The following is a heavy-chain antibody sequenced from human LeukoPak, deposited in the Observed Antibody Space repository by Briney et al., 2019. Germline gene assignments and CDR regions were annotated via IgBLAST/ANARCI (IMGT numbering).Heavy chain of an antibody. V-gene: IGHV3-23*01. Sequence: PGGSLRLSCAASGFTFSSYAMSWVRQAPGKGLEWVSGISGSGGSTYYADSVKGRFTISRDNSKNTLYLQMNSLRAEDTAVYYCAKAGGYSYGISDYWGQGTLVTVSS. CDR1: GFTFSSYA. J-gene: IGHJ4*02. CDR3: AKAGGYSYGISDY. CDR2: ISGSGGST. D-gene: IGHD5-18*01.